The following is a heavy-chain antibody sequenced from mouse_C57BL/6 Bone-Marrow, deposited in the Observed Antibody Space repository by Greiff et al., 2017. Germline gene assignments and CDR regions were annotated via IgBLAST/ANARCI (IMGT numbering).Heavy chain of an antibody. CDR1: GFTFSDYG. J-gene: IGHJ3*01. V-gene: IGHV5-17*01. D-gene: IGHD2-1*01. Sequence: EVKLVESGGGLVKPGGSLKLSCAASGFTFSDYGMHWVRQAPEKGLEWVAYISSGSSTIYYADTVKGRFTISRDNAKNTLFLQMTSLRSEATAMYYGAKAYGNYSWFAYWGQGTLVTVSA. CDR2: ISSGSSTI. CDR3: AKAYGNYSWFAY.